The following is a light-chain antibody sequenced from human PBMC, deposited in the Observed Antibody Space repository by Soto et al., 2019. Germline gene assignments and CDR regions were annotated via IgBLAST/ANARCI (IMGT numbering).Light chain of an antibody. CDR2: DAS. Sequence: EIVLTQSPVTLSLSPGERATLSCRASQSISIHLAWYQQKPGQAPRLLIYDASNRATGIPARFSGTGSGTDFTLTISSLEPEDFAVYYCQQRSNWPLTFGPGTKVDIK. CDR3: QQRSNWPLT. CDR1: QSISIH. J-gene: IGKJ3*01. V-gene: IGKV3-11*01.